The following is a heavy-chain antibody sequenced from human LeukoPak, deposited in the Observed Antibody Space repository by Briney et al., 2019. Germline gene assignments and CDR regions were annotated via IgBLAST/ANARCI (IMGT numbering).Heavy chain of an antibody. J-gene: IGHJ3*02. D-gene: IGHD3-10*01. CDR3: ARHLGGSGSHDAFDI. V-gene: IGHV4-34*01. CDR2: INHSGST. CDR1: GGSFSGYY. Sequence: SETLSLTCAVYGGSFSGYYWSWIRQPPGKGLEWIGEINHSGSTNYNPSLKSRVTISVDTSKNQFSLKLSSVTAADTAVYYCARHLGGSGSHDAFDIWDQGTVVTVSS.